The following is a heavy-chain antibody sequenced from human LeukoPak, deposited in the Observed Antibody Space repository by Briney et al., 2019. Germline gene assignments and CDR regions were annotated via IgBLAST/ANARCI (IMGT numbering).Heavy chain of an antibody. CDR2: IYYSGST. D-gene: IGHD3-10*01. CDR1: DDSITMYY. CDR3: ARYRITMVDNWFDP. J-gene: IGHJ5*02. V-gene: IGHV4-59*01. Sequence: SETLSLTCSVSDDSITMYYWTWIRQPPGKGLEWIGYIYYSGSTNYNPSLKSRVTISVDTSKNQFSLKLSSVTAADTAVYYCARYRITMVDNWFDPWGQGTLVTVSS.